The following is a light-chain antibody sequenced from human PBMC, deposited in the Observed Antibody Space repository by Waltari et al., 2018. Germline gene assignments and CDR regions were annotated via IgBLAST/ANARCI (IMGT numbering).Light chain of an antibody. Sequence: EIMLTQSPGTLSLSPGERATLSCRTSQSIGRSLAWYQQKPGQAPRLLIYGASSRATDIPDRFSGSGSGTDFSLTINTLEPEDCALYYCQHYARLPVTFGQGTKVEIK. CDR3: QHYARLPVT. CDR1: QSIGRS. J-gene: IGKJ1*01. CDR2: GAS. V-gene: IGKV3-20*01.